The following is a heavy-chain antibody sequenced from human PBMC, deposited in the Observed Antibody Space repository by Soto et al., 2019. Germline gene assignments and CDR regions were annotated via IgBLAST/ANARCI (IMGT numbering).Heavy chain of an antibody. CDR3: ASPRGCSGGCCYLSYDNWFDP. CDR2: ISSSGSTI. D-gene: IGHD2-15*01. CDR1: GFTFSSYE. J-gene: IGHJ5*02. V-gene: IGHV3-48*03. Sequence: GGSLRLSCAASGFTFSSYEMNWVRQAPGKGLEWVSYISSSGSTIYYADSVKGRFTISRDNAKNSLYLQMNSLRAEDTAVYYCASPRGCSGGCCYLSYDNWFDPWGQGTLVTVSS.